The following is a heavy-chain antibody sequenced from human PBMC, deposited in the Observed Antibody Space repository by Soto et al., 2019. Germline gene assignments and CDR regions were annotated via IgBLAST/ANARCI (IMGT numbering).Heavy chain of an antibody. J-gene: IGHJ5*02. CDR2: IDHSGST. CDR3: ARHAYTSSSSCFDP. D-gene: IGHD6-6*01. V-gene: IGHV4-30-2*01. Sequence: QLQLQESGSGLVKPSETLSVTCAVSGDSVSSDGYSWSWIRQPPGKGLEGIGYIDHSGSTYYSPSLQSRVTISVDRSRNQFSLKLSSVTAADTGVYYCARHAYTSSSSCFDPWGQGTLVTVSS. CDR1: GDSVSSDGYS.